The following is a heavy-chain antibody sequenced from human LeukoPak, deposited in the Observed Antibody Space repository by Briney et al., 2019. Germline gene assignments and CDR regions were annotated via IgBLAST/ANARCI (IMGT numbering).Heavy chain of an antibody. V-gene: IGHV1-69*05. Sequence: ASVKVSCKASGGTFSSYAISWVRQAPGQGLEWMGRIIPIFGTANYAQKFQGRVTITTDESTSTAYMELSSLRSVDTAVYYCARDGHSGSRDYWGQGTLVTVSS. D-gene: IGHD1-26*01. CDR2: IIPIFGTA. CDR3: ARDGHSGSRDY. J-gene: IGHJ4*02. CDR1: GGTFSSYA.